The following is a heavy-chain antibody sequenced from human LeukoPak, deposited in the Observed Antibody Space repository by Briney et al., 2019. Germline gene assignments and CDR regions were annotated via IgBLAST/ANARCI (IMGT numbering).Heavy chain of an antibody. CDR2: IYYSGST. J-gene: IGHJ6*02. CDR3: ARHDYPDFSYYYGMDV. V-gene: IGHV4-39*01. CDR1: GGSISSSSYY. D-gene: IGHD4/OR15-4a*01. Sequence: SETLSLTCTVSGGSISSSSYYWGWIRQPPGKGLEWIGSIYYSGSTYYNPSLKSRVTISVDTSKSQFSLKLSSVTAADTAVYYCARHDYPDFSYYYGMDVWGQGTTVIVSS.